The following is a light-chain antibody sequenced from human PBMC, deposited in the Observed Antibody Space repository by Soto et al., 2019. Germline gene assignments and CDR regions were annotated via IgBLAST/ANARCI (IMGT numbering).Light chain of an antibody. J-gene: IGLJ2*01. Sequence: QSALIQPASVSGSPGQSITISCTGTSSDVGGYNYVSWYQQHPGKAPKLMIYEVSNRPSGVSNRFSGSKSGNTASLTISGLQAEDEADYYCSSYTSSSTGVFGGGTKVTVL. CDR1: SSDVGGYNY. CDR3: SSYTSSSTGV. V-gene: IGLV2-14*01. CDR2: EVS.